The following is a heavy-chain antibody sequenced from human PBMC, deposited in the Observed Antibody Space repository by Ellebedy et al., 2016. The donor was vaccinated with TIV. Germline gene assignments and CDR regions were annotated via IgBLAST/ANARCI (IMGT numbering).Heavy chain of an antibody. CDR3: ARQVRRYDYVWGSYRSYSDY. CDR1: GGSISSSNW. J-gene: IGHJ4*02. CDR2: IYHSGST. Sequence: SETLSLTCAVSGGSISSSNWWSWVRQPPGKGLEWIGEIYHSGSTNYNPSLKSRVTISVDKSKNQFSLKLSSVTAADTAVYYCARQVRRYDYVWGSYRSYSDYWGQGTLVTVSS. V-gene: IGHV4-4*02. D-gene: IGHD3-16*02.